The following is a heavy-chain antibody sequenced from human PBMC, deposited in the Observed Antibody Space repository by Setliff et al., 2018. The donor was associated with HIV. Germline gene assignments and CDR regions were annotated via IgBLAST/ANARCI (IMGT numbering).Heavy chain of an antibody. Sequence: PSETLSLTCTVSGGSISSYYWSWIRQPAGKGLEWIGRIYTSGNTNYNPSLKSLKSRVTMSVDTSKNQFSLKLSSVTAADTAVYYCARDFGGYCSSMSCPGLFDPWGQGTLVTVSS. D-gene: IGHD2-2*01. CDR1: GGSISSYY. V-gene: IGHV4-4*07. J-gene: IGHJ5*02. CDR2: IYTSGNT. CDR3: ARDFGGYCSSMSCPGLFDP.